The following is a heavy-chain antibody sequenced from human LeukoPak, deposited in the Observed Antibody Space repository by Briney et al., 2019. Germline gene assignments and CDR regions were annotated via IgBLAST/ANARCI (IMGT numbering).Heavy chain of an antibody. V-gene: IGHV4-34*01. D-gene: IGHD2-2*01. CDR3: ARGRRYCSSISCSYYFDY. J-gene: IGHJ4*02. CDR2: INHSGST. Sequence: PSETLSLTCAVYGGSFSGYYWSWIRQPPGKGLEWIGEINHSGSTNYNPSLKSRVTISVDTSKNQFSLKLSSVTAADTAVYYCARGRRYCSSISCSYYFDYWGQGTLVTVSS. CDR1: GGSFSGYY.